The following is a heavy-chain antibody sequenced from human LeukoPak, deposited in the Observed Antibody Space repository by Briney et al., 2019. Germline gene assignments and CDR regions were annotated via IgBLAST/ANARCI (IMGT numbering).Heavy chain of an antibody. V-gene: IGHV3-15*01. CDR1: GFTFSNAW. Sequence: GGSLRLSCAASGFTFSNAWMSWVRQAPGKGLEWVGRIKSKTDGGTTDYAAPVKGRFTISRDESKNMLYLQMNSLKTEDTAVYYCTTGAGTTAWDYYGMDVWGQGTTVTVSS. D-gene: IGHD1-1*01. J-gene: IGHJ6*02. CDR3: TTGAGTTAWDYYGMDV. CDR2: IKSKTDGGTT.